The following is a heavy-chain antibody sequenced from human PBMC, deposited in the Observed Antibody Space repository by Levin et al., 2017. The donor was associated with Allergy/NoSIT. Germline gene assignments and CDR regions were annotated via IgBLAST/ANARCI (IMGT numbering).Heavy chain of an antibody. J-gene: IGHJ3*02. D-gene: IGHD2-2*01. Sequence: SCAVSGFTFSTYWMSWVRQAPGKGLEWVANIKQDGSEKYYVDSVKGRFTISRDNAKNSLYLQMNSLRDEDTAVYYCARDPARLGKEAFDIWGQGTMITVSS. CDR1: GFTFSTYW. CDR3: ARDPARLGKEAFDI. V-gene: IGHV3-7*01. CDR2: IKQDGSEK.